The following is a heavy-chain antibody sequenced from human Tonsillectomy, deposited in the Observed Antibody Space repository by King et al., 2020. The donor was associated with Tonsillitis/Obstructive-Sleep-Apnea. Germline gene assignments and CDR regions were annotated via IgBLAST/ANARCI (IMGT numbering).Heavy chain of an antibody. J-gene: IGHJ4*02. CDR2: IFYSGNT. V-gene: IGHV4-39*01. CDR1: GDFITSSNFY. D-gene: IGHD5-18*01. Sequence: QLQESGPGLVKPSETLSLTCSVSGDFITSSNFYWSWIRQPPGKGLEWIGSIFYSGNTFYNPSLKTRVSMSVDTSKNQFSLNLSSVTAADTAVYYCARHRDTALGPFNYWGQGTPDTVSS. CDR3: ARHRDTALGPFNY.